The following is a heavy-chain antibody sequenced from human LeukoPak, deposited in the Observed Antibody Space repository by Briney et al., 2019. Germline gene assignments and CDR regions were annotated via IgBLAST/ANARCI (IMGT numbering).Heavy chain of an antibody. D-gene: IGHD4-11*01. V-gene: IGHV4-59*01. J-gene: IGHJ3*01. CDR2: IYYSGST. Sequence: PSETLSLTCTVSGGSISNYYWSWIRQSPGKGLEWIGNIYYSGSTNYNPSLKSRVIISADTSKNQFSLKLTSVTAADTAAYYCARGPNTAGNYRAFDLWGQGTKVTVSS. CDR1: GGSISNYY. CDR3: ARGPNTAGNYRAFDL.